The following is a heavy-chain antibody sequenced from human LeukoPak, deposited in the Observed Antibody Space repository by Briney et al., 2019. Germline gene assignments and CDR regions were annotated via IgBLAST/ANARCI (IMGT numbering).Heavy chain of an antibody. J-gene: IGHJ4*02. CDR1: SGSISSYY. D-gene: IGHD6-13*01. V-gene: IGHV4-4*07. CDR2: IYTSGST. Sequence: SETLSLTCTVSSGSISSYYWSWLRQPAGKGLEWIGRIYTSGSTNYNPSLKSRVTMSVDTSKNQFSLKLSSVTAAVTAVYYCARDLFVASSLFFDYWGQGTLVTVSS. CDR3: ARDLFVASSLFFDY.